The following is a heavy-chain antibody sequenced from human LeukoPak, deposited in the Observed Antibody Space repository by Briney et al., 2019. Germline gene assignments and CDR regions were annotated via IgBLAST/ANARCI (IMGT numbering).Heavy chain of an antibody. D-gene: IGHD2-2*01. J-gene: IGHJ4*02. CDR2: INTNSGGT. CDR1: GYTFTGYY. CDR3: ARAEYQLPGPFDY. V-gene: IGHV1-2*02. Sequence: ASVKVSCKASGYTFTGYYMHWVRQAPGQGLEWRGWINTNSGGTNYAKKFQGRVTMTRDTSISTAYMELSRLRSDDTAVYYCARAEYQLPGPFDYWGQGTLVTVSS.